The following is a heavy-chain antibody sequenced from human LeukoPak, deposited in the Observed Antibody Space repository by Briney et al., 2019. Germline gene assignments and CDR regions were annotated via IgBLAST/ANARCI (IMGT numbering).Heavy chain of an antibody. V-gene: IGHV4-34*01. J-gene: IGHJ4*02. Sequence: SETLSLTCAVYGGSFSGYYWSWIRQPPGKGLEWIGEINHSGSTNYNPSLRSRVTISVDTSKNQFSLKLSSVTAADTAVYYCARGGVGDGYNSFDYWGQGTLVTVSS. CDR3: ARGGVGDGYNSFDY. CDR1: GGSFSGYY. D-gene: IGHD5-24*01. CDR2: INHSGST.